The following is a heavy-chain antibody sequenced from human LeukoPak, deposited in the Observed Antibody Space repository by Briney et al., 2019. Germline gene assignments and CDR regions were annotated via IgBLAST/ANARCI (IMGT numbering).Heavy chain of an antibody. CDR3: AREREMLMGSGWYLFGSGSPDY. CDR2: ISYDGSNK. V-gene: IGHV3-30*04. D-gene: IGHD6-19*01. J-gene: IGHJ4*02. CDR1: GFTFSSYA. Sequence: GRSLRLSCAASGFTFSSYAMHWVRQAPGKGLEWVAVISYDGSNKYYADSVKGRFTISRDNSKNTVYLQMNSLRAEDTAVYYCAREREMLMGSGWYLFGSGSPDYWGQGTLVTVSS.